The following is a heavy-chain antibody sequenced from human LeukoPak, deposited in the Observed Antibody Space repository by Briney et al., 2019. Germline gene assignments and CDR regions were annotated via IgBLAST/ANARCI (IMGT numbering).Heavy chain of an antibody. CDR1: GFTFSSYS. CDR3: ARDVGIQLWVGNAFDI. CDR2: ISYDGSNK. J-gene: IGHJ3*02. D-gene: IGHD5-18*01. V-gene: IGHV3-30*03. Sequence: GGSLRLSCAASGFTFSSYSMNWVRQAPGKGLEWVAVISYDGSNKYYADSVKGRFTISRDNSKNTLYLQMNSLRAEDTAVYYCARDVGIQLWVGNAFDIWGQGTMVTVSS.